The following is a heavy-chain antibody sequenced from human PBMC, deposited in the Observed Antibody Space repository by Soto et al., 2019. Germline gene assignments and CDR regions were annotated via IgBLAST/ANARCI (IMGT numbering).Heavy chain of an antibody. CDR2: MNPNSGNT. V-gene: IGHV1-8*01. J-gene: IGHJ6*02. D-gene: IGHD3-10*01. CDR3: ATMVRGVISYYYYSMDV. Sequence: VASVKVSCKASGYTFTSYDINWVRQATGQGLEWMGWMNPNSGNTGYAQKFQGRVTMTRNTSISTAYMELSSLRSEDTAVYYCATMVRGVISYYYYSMDVWGQGTTVTVSS. CDR1: GYTFTSYD.